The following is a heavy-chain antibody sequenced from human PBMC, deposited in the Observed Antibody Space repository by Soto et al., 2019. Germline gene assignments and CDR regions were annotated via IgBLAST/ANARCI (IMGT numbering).Heavy chain of an antibody. D-gene: IGHD1-7*01. CDR2: IWYDGSNK. V-gene: IGHV3-33*01. Sequence: QVQLVESGGGVVQPGRSLRLSCAASGFTFTDHGMHWVRQAPGKGLEWVAVIWYDGSNKYYADSVKGRFTISRDNSKNTLYLQMNSLRAEDTAVYYCAIKGRTATTSGIKYSFYYMDVWGKGTTVTVSS. CDR1: GFTFTDHG. J-gene: IGHJ6*03. CDR3: AIKGRTATTSGIKYSFYYMDV.